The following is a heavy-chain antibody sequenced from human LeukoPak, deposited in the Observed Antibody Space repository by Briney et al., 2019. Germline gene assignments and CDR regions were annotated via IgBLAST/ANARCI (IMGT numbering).Heavy chain of an antibody. J-gene: IGHJ6*02. D-gene: IGHD3-10*01. CDR1: GFTFSSYW. Sequence: PGGSLRLSCAASGFTFSSYWMSWVRQAPGKGLEWVANIKQDGSEKYYVDSVKGRFTISRDNAKNSLYLQMNSLRAEDTAVYYCARGYYGSGRPKYYYYGMDVWGQGTTVTVSS. CDR3: ARGYYGSGRPKYYYYGMDV. CDR2: IKQDGSEK. V-gene: IGHV3-7*01.